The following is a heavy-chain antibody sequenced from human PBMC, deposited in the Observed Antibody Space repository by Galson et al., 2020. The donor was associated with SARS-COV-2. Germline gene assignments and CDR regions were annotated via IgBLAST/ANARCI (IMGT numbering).Heavy chain of an antibody. J-gene: IGHJ6*02. V-gene: IGHV1-8*01. CDR3: ASSGYSYGANYYYYGMDV. Sequence: GESLKISCKASGYTFTSYDINWVRQATGQGLEWMGWMNPNSGNTGYAQKFQGRVTMTRNTSISIAYMELSSLRSEDTAVYYCASSGYSYGANYYYYGMDVWGQGTTVTVSS. D-gene: IGHD5-18*01. CDR2: MNPNSGNT. CDR1: GYTFTSYD.